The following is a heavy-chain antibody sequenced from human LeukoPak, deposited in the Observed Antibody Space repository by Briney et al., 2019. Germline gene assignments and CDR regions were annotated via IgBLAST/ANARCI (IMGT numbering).Heavy chain of an antibody. CDR3: AREKYSTGWFDY. CDR1: GFTFSSYA. D-gene: IGHD6-19*01. CDR2: ISGNGGRT. Sequence: ESGGSLRLSCAASGFTFSSYAMSWVRQAPGKGLEWGSTISGNGGRTYYADSVKGRFTISRDNSKNTLYLQMNSLRAEDTAVYYCAREKYSTGWFDYWGQGTLVTVSS. V-gene: IGHV3-23*01. J-gene: IGHJ4*02.